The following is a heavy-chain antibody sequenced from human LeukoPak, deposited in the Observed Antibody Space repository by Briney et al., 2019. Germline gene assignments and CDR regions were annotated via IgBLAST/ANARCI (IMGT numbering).Heavy chain of an antibody. D-gene: IGHD3-10*01. V-gene: IGHV3-48*01. CDR3: ARRLPWFGESYYYYYMDV. CDR2: ISSSSSTI. CDR1: GLTFSSYS. Sequence: PGGSLRLSCAASGLTFSSYSMNWVRQAPGKGLEWLSYISSSSSTIYYANSVKGRFTISRGNAKNSLYLQMNSLRAEGTAVSYCARRLPWFGESYYYYYMDVWGKGTTVTVSS. J-gene: IGHJ6*03.